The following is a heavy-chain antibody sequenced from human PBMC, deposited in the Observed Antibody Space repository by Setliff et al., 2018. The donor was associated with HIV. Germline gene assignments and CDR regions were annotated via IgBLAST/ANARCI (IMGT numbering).Heavy chain of an antibody. J-gene: IGHJ4*02. CDR3: ARDFTYDYDSSGPG. V-gene: IGHV1-2*02. CDR1: GDTFTTYV. Sequence: ASVKVSCKGSGDTFTTYVVSWVRQAPGQGLEWMGGRSPIFSTTNYAQKFQGRVTMTGDTSISTAYMELSRLRSDDTAVYYCARDFTYDYDSSGPGWGQGTQVTVSS. CDR2: RSPIFSTT. D-gene: IGHD3-22*01.